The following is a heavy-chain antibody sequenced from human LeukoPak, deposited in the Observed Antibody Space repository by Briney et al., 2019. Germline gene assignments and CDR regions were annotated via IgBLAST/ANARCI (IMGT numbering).Heavy chain of an antibody. CDR2: ISISSSYI. V-gene: IGHV3-21*01. D-gene: IGHD3-22*01. CDR1: GFTFSSYS. CDR3: ARDLSQTYYYDSSGYSFDY. Sequence: GGSLRLSXAASGFTFSSYSMNWVRQAPGKGLEWVSSISISSSYIYYAHSVKGRFTISRDNAKNSLYLQMNSLRAEDTAVYYCARDLSQTYYYDSSGYSFDYWGQGTLVTVSS. J-gene: IGHJ4*02.